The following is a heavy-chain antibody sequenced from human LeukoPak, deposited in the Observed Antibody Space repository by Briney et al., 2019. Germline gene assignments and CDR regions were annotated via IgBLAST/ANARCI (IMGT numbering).Heavy chain of an antibody. J-gene: IGHJ4*02. CDR2: ISGSGGGT. Sequence: GGSLRLSCAASGFTFSNYAMSWVRQAPGKGLEWVSGISGSGGGTYYVDSVKGRFTISRDNSKNTLYLQMNSLRAEDAAVYYCAATYVVVTATTDYWGQGTLVTVSS. CDR3: AATYVVVTATTDY. CDR1: GFTFSNYA. V-gene: IGHV3-23*01. D-gene: IGHD2-21*02.